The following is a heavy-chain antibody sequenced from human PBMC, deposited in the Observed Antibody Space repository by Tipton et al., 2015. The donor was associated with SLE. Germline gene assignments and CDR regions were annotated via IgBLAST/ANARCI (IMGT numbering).Heavy chain of an antibody. CDR3: ARDSMAGREAFDI. CDR1: GGSFSGYY. J-gene: IGHJ3*02. D-gene: IGHD6-19*01. Sequence: TLSLTCAVYGGSFSGYYWSWIRQPPGKGLEWIGEINHSGSTNYNPSLKSRVTISVDTSKNQFSLKLSSVTAADTAVYYCARDSMAGREAFDIWGQGTMVTVSS. V-gene: IGHV4-34*01. CDR2: INHSGST.